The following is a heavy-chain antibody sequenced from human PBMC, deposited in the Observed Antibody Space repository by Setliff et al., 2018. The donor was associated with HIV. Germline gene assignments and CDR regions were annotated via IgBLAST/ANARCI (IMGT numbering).Heavy chain of an antibody. Sequence: NPSETLSLTCTVSGDSISSYYWTWIRQSPGKGLEWIGNIYYSGSTNFNPSLKGRVTISLDTSKNQFSLKLNSVTAADTAVYYCARVRDPNWNYDMDVWGQGTTVTVSS. CDR2: IYYSGST. D-gene: IGHD1-1*01. J-gene: IGHJ6*03. V-gene: IGHV4-59*08. CDR1: GDSISSYY. CDR3: ARVRDPNWNYDMDV.